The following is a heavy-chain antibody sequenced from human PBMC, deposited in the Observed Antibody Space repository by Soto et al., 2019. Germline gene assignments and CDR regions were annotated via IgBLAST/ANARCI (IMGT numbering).Heavy chain of an antibody. J-gene: IGHJ6*02. V-gene: IGHV4-39*01. CDR3: ARHPGYDILTGYYHPQYYYYGMDV. D-gene: IGHD3-9*01. Sequence: WETLSLTCTVSGGSISSSSYYWGWIRQPPGKGLEWIGSIYYSGSTYYNPSLKSRVTISVDTSKNQFSLKLSSVTAADTAVYYCARHPGYDILTGYYHPQYYYYGMDVWGQGTTVTVSS. CDR2: IYYSGST. CDR1: GGSISSSSYY.